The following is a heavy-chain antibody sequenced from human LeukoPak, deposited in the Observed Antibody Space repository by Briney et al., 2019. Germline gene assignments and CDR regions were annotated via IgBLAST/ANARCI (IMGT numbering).Heavy chain of an antibody. Sequence: SETLSLTCTVSGGSISSSSYYWGWIRQPPGKGLEWIGSIYYSGSTYYNPSLKSRVTISVDTSKNQFSLKLSSVTAADTAVYYCARGDYGDYPLGYWGQGTLVTVSS. CDR1: GGSISSSSYY. J-gene: IGHJ4*02. CDR3: ARGDYGDYPLGY. V-gene: IGHV4-39*01. D-gene: IGHD4-17*01. CDR2: IYYSGST.